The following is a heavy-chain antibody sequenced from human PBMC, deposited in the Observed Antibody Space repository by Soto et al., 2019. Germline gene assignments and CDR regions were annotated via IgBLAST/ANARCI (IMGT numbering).Heavy chain of an antibody. J-gene: IGHJ4*02. CDR2: IWHDGSNK. D-gene: IGHD2-21*02. CDR1: GFTFSDYA. Sequence: QEQLVESGGGVVQPGRSLRLSCAASGFTFSDYAMHWVRQAPGKGLEWVAGIWHDGSNKYYADSVKGRFTISRDKSKNTLYLQMTSLRAEDTAVYYCTSPAILVTPFDSWCQGILITVSS. CDR3: TSPAILVTPFDS. V-gene: IGHV3-33*01.